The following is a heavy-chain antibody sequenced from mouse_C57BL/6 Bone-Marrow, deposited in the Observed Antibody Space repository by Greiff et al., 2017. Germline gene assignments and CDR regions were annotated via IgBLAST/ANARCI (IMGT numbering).Heavy chain of an antibody. J-gene: IGHJ2*01. Sequence: QVQLQQPGAELVRPGSSVKLSCKASGYTFTSYWMDWVKQRPGQGLEWIGNIYPSDSETHYNQKFKDKATLTVDNSSSTAYMQLSSLTSEDSAVYYCARLGYYGSSYNFDYWGQGTTLTVSS. V-gene: IGHV1-61*01. CDR1: GYTFTSYW. CDR2: IYPSDSET. CDR3: ARLGYYGSSYNFDY. D-gene: IGHD1-1*01.